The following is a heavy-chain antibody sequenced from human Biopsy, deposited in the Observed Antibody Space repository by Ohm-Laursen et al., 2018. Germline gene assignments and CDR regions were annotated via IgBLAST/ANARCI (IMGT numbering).Heavy chain of an antibody. CDR1: GDSVTKYY. CDR2: IYYSGST. J-gene: IGHJ4*02. CDR3: ASRGLVMASDYYFDD. D-gene: IGHD3/OR15-3a*01. Sequence: SDTLSLTCTVSGDSVTKYYWSWIRQPPGRGLEWVGSIYYSGSTNYNPSLKSRVTISADTSKSQLSLHLTSVTAADTAVYYCASRGLVMASDYYFDDWGQGTLVTVSS. V-gene: IGHV4-59*08.